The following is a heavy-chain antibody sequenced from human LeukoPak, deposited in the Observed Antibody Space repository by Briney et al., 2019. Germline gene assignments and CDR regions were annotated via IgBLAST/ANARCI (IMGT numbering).Heavy chain of an antibody. CDR3: ARLNCSDSSCHRRFFDY. Sequence: ASVKVSCKASGYIFTNYYIHWVRQAPGQGLEGMGLINPNGGSTNYAQKFQGRVTMTRDTSTSTVYMELSSLRSEDTAVYYCARLNCSDSSCHRRFFDYWGQGTLVTVSS. CDR2: INPNGGST. CDR1: GYIFTNYY. D-gene: IGHD2-2*02. J-gene: IGHJ4*02. V-gene: IGHV1-46*01.